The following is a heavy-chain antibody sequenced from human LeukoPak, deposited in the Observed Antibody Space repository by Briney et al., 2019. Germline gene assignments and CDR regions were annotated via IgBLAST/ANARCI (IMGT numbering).Heavy chain of an antibody. J-gene: IGHJ6*03. Sequence: WASVNVSCKASGYTFTGYYLHWVRQAPGQGLEWMGWINPSSGGAKYAQNFQGRVIITTDTSISTAYMELSSLRSDDTAVYYCARSSPPTYYHFYYYMDVWGKGSTVTVSS. V-gene: IGHV1-2*02. CDR2: INPSSGGA. CDR1: GYTFTGYY. D-gene: IGHD6-13*01. CDR3: ARSSPPTYYHFYYYMDV.